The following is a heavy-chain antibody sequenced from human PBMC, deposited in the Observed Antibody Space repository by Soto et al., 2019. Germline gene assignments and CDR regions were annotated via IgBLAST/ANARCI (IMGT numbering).Heavy chain of an antibody. D-gene: IGHD7-27*01. CDR2: IYHSGST. CDR3: ARINNLTEMDG. Sequence: QVQLQESGPGLVKPSGTLSLTCAVSSGSISSSNWWSWVRQPPGKGLEWIGEIYHSGSTNYNPSLQGRLTKSVDKPKTHFPLRLGFVPAADPALYYCARINNLTEMDGWGKGTTVTVSP. V-gene: IGHV4-4*02. CDR1: SGSISSSNW. J-gene: IGHJ6*04.